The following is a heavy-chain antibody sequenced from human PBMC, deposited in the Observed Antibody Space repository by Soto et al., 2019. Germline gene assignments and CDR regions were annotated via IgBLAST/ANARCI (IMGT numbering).Heavy chain of an antibody. D-gene: IGHD3-16*01. CDR3: FRGGVTSRAFDY. J-gene: IGHJ4*02. CDR1: GYIIKNYW. V-gene: IGHV5-51*01. CDR2: IFPDDSDT. Sequence: GESLKISCKASGYIIKNYWIGWVRQMPGQGLEWMGIIFPDDSDTRYSPSFQGHVTISVDKSISTAYVQWSSLKASDSAIYYCFRGGVTSRAFDYWGQGTLVTVSS.